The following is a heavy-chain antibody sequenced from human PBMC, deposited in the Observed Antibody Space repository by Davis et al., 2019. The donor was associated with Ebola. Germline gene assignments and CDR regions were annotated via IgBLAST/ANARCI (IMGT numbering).Heavy chain of an antibody. CDR3: AKDGLAHGG. J-gene: IGHJ4*02. V-gene: IGHV3-23*01. CDR2: ISSSGGST. D-gene: IGHD3-16*01. Sequence: GESLKISCAASGFTFSSYAMSWIRQAPGKGLEWVSTISSSGGSTYYADSVKGRFTISRDNSKNTVYLQMNSLRAGDTAIYYCAKDGLAHGGWGQGTLVTVSS. CDR1: GFTFSSYA.